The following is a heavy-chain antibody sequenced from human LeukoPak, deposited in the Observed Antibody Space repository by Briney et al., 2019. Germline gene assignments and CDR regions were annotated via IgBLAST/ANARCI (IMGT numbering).Heavy chain of an antibody. D-gene: IGHD5-24*01. CDR1: GFTFSRYG. CDR2: ISYDGSNK. Sequence: PGRSLRLSCAASGFTFSRYGMHWVRQAPGKGLEWVAVISYDGSNKYYADSVKGRFTISRDNSKNTLYLQMNSLRVEDTAVYYCAPEGDGYILFDYWGQGTLVTVSS. J-gene: IGHJ4*02. V-gene: IGHV3-30*03. CDR3: APEGDGYILFDY.